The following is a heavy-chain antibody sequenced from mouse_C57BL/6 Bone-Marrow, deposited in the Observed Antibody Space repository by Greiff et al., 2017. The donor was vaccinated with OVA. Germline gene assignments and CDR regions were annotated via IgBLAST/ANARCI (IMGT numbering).Heavy chain of an antibody. CDR3: ARDTTAGV. D-gene: IGHD1-2*01. Sequence: QVQLQQPGAELVKPGASVKMSCKASGYTFTSYWITWVKQRPGQGLEWIGDIYPGSGSTNYNEKFKSKATLTLDTSSSTAYMQLSSLTSEDSAVYYCARDTTAGVWVTGTTVNVSS. CDR1: GYTFTSYW. V-gene: IGHV1-55*01. J-gene: IGHJ1*03. CDR2: IYPGSGST.